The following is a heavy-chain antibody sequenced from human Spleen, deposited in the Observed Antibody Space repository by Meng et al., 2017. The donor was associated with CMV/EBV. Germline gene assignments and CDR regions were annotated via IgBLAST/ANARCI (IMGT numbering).Heavy chain of an antibody. J-gene: IGHJ4*02. V-gene: IGHV3-48*01. CDR1: GFTFSGYS. Sequence: GGSLRLSCAASGFTFSGYSMNWVRRTPGKGLEWVSYISSKSDTIYYADSVKGRFTISRDFSSDTLYLQMSNLRADDTANYYCARAYDTLTPFDHWGQGSLVTVSS. CDR3: ARAYDTLTPFDH. CDR2: ISSKSDTI. D-gene: IGHD3-9*01.